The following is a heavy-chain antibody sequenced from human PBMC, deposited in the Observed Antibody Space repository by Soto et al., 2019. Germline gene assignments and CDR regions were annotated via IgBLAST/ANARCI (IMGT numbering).Heavy chain of an antibody. CDR3: AGGGYDYGLDF. J-gene: IGHJ1*01. D-gene: IGHD5-12*01. V-gene: IGHV3-53*01. CDR1: GLSVIDKY. Sequence: XXSLRLSCAASGLSVIDKYMSWVRQAPGKGLEWFCXLYTGXKRYSENSGRXXFIVSRNXXKTRFFLHMHSLAAEDTAVYYWAGGGYDYGLDFGGQGPLVTFS. CDR2: LYTGXKR.